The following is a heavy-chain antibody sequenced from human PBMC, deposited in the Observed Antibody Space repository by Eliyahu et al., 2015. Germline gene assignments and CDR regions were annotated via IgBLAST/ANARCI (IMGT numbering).Heavy chain of an antibody. CDR3: AHRLRGQQLAAFDY. CDR1: EFSXXTSGVG. V-gene: IGHV2-5*01. Sequence: QITLKESGPTLLKPTQTLTLTCXFSEFSXXTSGVGVGWIRQPPGKALEWXALIYWNDDKRYSPSLKSRLTITKDTSKNQVVLTMTNMDPVDTATYYCAHRLRGQQLAAFDYWGQGTLITVSS. CDR2: IYWNDDK. J-gene: IGHJ4*02. D-gene: IGHD6-13*01.